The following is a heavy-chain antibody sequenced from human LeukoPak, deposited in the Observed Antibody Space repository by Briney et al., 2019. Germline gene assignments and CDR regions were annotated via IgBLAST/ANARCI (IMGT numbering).Heavy chain of an antibody. CDR3: ARGGMVRGVIRTRRPADY. V-gene: IGHV3-30*02. CDR2: IRYDGSNK. J-gene: IGHJ4*02. CDR1: GFTFSSYG. Sequence: GGSLRLSCAASGFTFSSYGMHWVRQAPGKGLEWVAFIRYDGSNKYYADSVKGRFTISRDNSKNTLYLQMNSLRAEDTAVYYCARGGMVRGVIRTRRPADYWGQGTLVTVSS. D-gene: IGHD3-10*01.